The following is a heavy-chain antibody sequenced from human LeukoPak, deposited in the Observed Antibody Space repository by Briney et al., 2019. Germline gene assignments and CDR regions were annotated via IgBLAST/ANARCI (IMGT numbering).Heavy chain of an antibody. CDR3: ARNVAGRFDY. J-gene: IGHJ4*02. CDR1: GFTFSSYS. D-gene: IGHD6-19*01. V-gene: IGHV3-21*01. Sequence: GGSLRLSCAASGFTFSSYSMNWVRQAPGKGLEWVSSISSSSSYIYYADSVKGRFTISRDNAKNSLYLQMNSLSAEDTAVYYCARNVAGRFDYWGQGTLVTVSS. CDR2: ISSSSSYI.